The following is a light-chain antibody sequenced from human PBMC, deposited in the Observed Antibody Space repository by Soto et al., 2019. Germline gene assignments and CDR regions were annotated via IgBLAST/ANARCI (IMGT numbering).Light chain of an antibody. J-gene: IGLJ2*01. Sequence: SVLTQPPSVSAAPGQTVTISCSGSSSNIGNNYVSWYQQLPGTAPKLLIYDNNKRPSGIPDRFSGSKSGTSATLGITGLQTGDEADYYCGTWDSSLSAVVFGGGTKGTVL. CDR3: GTWDSSLSAVV. CDR2: DNN. CDR1: SSNIGNNY. V-gene: IGLV1-51*01.